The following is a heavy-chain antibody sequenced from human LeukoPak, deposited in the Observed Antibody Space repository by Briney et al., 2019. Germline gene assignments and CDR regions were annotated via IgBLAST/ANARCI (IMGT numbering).Heavy chain of an antibody. J-gene: IGHJ4*02. CDR3: AKGGNRPDY. Sequence: PGGSLRLSCAASGFTFSSYGMSWVRQAPGKGLEWVSAISGSGATTYYADSVKGRFSISRDNSKNTLYLQRNSLRVEDTAVYYCAKGGNRPDYWGQGTLVTVSS. D-gene: IGHD6-6*01. CDR2: ISGSGATT. CDR1: GFTFSSYG. V-gene: IGHV3-23*01.